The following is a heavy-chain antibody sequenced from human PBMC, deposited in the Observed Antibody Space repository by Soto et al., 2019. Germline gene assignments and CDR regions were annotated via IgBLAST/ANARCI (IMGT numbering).Heavy chain of an antibody. Sequence: GGSLSLSCAASGFTFSSYAMHWVRQAPGKGLEWVAVISYDGSNKYYADSVKGRFTISRDNSKNTLYLQMNSLRAEDTAVYYCARDQGNNWFDPWGQGTLVTVSS. CDR2: ISYDGSNK. V-gene: IGHV3-30-3*01. J-gene: IGHJ5*02. CDR3: ARDQGNNWFDP. D-gene: IGHD3-10*01. CDR1: GFTFSSYA.